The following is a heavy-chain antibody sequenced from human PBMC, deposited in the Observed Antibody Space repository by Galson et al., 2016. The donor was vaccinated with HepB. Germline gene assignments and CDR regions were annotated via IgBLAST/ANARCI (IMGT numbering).Heavy chain of an antibody. CDR3: RDSGYCSGATCYYRKT. V-gene: IGHV3-23*01. Sequence: SLRLSCAASGFTFSSFAMTWVRQAPGKGLEWVSTIGGSGGWIKYADSVKGRLITSRDNSRNTLYLQLNGLRLEDTAVYCARDSGYCSGATCYYRKTWGQGTLVAVSS. CDR1: GFTFSSFA. D-gene: IGHD2-15*01. CDR2: IGGSGGWI. J-gene: IGHJ5*02.